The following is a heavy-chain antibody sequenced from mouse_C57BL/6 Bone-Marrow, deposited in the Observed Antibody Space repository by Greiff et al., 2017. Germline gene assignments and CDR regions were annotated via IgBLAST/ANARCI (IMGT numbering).Heavy chain of an antibody. CDR1: GFNIKDDY. CDR3: TTYYYGSSG. V-gene: IGHV14-4*01. D-gene: IGHD1-1*01. CDR2: IDPENGDT. J-gene: IGHJ2*01. Sequence: EVQLVESGAELVRPGASVKLSCTASGFNIKDDYMHWVKQRPEQGLEWIGWIDPENGDTEYASKFQGKATITADTSSNTAYLQLSSLTSEDTAVYCCTTYYYGSSGWGQGTTLTVSS.